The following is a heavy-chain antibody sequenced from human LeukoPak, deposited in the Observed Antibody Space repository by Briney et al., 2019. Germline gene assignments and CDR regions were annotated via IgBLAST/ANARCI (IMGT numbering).Heavy chain of an antibody. CDR2: ISGSGGST. D-gene: IGHD3-10*01. Sequence: PGGSLRLSCAASGFTFSSYAMSWVRQAPGKGLEWVSAISGSGGSTYYADSVKGRFTISRDNSKNTLYLQMNSLRAEDTAVYYCAKGRYYGSGSYPLTTPYFQHWGQGTLVTVSS. CDR3: AKGRYYGSGSYPLTTPYFQH. CDR1: GFTFSSYA. J-gene: IGHJ1*01. V-gene: IGHV3-23*01.